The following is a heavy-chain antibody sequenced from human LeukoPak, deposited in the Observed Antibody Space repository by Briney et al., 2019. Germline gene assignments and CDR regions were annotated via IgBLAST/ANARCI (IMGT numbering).Heavy chain of an antibody. J-gene: IGHJ4*02. CDR3: ARDLDYYGSGSYYPYFGSFDY. CDR2: TYYRSKWHN. Sequence: SQTLSLTCAISGDSVSSNSAAWNWIRQSPSRGLEWLGRTYYRSKWHNDYAVSVKSRITINPDTSKNQFSLQLNSVTPEDTAVYYCARDLDYYGSGSYYPYFGSFDYWGQGTLVTVSS. V-gene: IGHV6-1*01. D-gene: IGHD3-10*01. CDR1: GDSVSSNSAA.